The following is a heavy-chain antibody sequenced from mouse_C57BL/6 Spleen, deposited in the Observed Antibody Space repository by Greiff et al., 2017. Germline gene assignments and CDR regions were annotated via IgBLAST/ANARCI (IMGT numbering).Heavy chain of an antibody. CDR3: ARRGQLRLPLDY. CDR1: GYAFSSYW. Sequence: VKLQQSGAELVKPGASVKISCKASGYAFSSYWMNWVKQRPGKGLEWIGQIYPGDGDTNYNGKFKGKATLTADKSSSTAYMQLSSLTSEDSAVYFCARRGQLRLPLDYWGQGTTLTVSS. J-gene: IGHJ2*01. D-gene: IGHD3-2*02. CDR2: IYPGDGDT. V-gene: IGHV1-80*01.